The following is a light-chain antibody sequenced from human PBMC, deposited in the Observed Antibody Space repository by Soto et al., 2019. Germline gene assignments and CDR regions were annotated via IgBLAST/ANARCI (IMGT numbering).Light chain of an antibody. CDR1: QSISKW. CDR3: QQYNDDLTWT. CDR2: DAS. J-gene: IGKJ1*01. V-gene: IGKV1-5*01. Sequence: DIPMTQSPSTLSASVGDRVTITCRASQSISKWLAWYQQKPGKAPKVLIFDASILESGVPSRFSGSGSRTEFTLTISSLQPDDFATYYGQQYNDDLTWTFGEGTKVEIK.